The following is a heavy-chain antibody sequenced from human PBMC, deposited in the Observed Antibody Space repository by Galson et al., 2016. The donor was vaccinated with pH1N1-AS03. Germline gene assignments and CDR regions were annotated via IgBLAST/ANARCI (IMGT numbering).Heavy chain of an antibody. CDR3: VKEGGYRSSSVFEY. J-gene: IGHJ1*01. CDR1: GFIFDDYA. D-gene: IGHD6-6*01. Sequence: SLRLSCAASGFIFDDYAMHWVRQAPGKGLEWVSGISWNSGSTGYADSVKGRSTISRDNAKNSLYLQMNSLRVEDTALYYCVKEGGYRSSSVFEYWGQGTLVTVSS. CDR2: ISWNSGST. V-gene: IGHV3-9*01.